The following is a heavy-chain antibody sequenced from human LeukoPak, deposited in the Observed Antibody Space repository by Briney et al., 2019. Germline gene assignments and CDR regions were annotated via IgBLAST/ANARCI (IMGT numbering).Heavy chain of an antibody. CDR3: ARVLVAAGSYYFDY. D-gene: IGHD6-13*01. CDR2: IRNKANSYTT. CDR1: GFTFSDHY. J-gene: IGHJ4*02. Sequence: GGSPRLSCAASGFTFSDHYMDWVRQAPGKGLEWVGRIRNKANSYTTEYAASVKGRFTISRDDSKNSVHLQMNSLKTEDTAVYYCARVLVAAGSYYFDYWGQGALVTVFS. V-gene: IGHV3-72*01.